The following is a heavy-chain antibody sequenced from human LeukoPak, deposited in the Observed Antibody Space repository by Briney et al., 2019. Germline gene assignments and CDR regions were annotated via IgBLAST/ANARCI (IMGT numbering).Heavy chain of an antibody. CDR2: INHSGST. CDR3: AREKSSGGYDYDALDI. CDR1: GGSFSGYY. J-gene: IGHJ3*02. V-gene: IGHV4-34*01. Sequence: SETLSLTRAVYGGSFSGYYWSWIRQPPGKGLEWIGEINHSGSTNYNPSLKSRVTISVDTSKNQFSLKLSSVTAADTAVYYCAREKSSGGYDYDALDIWGQGTMVTVSS. D-gene: IGHD6-19*01.